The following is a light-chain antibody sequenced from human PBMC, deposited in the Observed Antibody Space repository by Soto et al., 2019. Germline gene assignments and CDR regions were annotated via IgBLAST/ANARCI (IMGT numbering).Light chain of an antibody. CDR1: SGSVSTSNY. V-gene: IGLV8-61*01. J-gene: IGLJ2*01. CDR3: VLYVGSGRGV. Sequence: QAVVTQEPSFSVSPGGTVTLTCGLSSGSVSTSNYPTWYQQTPGQAPRTLIYSTNTRSSGVPDRFSGSILGNKAALTITGAQADDECDYYCVLYVGSGRGVFGGGTKVTVL. CDR2: STN.